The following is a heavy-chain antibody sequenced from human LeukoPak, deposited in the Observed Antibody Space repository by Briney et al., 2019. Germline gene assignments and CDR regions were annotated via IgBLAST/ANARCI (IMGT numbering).Heavy chain of an antibody. CDR3: ARAYCTGGHCYSFRYFDL. D-gene: IGHD2-15*01. V-gene: IGHV4-59*01. CDR2: IYYSGST. J-gene: IGHJ2*01. Sequence: SGTLSLTCTVSGGFITSNYWSWVRQTPGKGLEWIGSIYYSGSTDYNPSLKSRVIISVDTSKNQFSLRQTSLTAADTAVYYCARAYCTGGHCYSFRYFDLWGRGTLVTVSS. CDR1: GGFITSNY.